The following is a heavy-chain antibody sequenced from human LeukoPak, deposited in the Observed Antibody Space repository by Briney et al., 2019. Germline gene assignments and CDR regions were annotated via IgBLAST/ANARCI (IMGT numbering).Heavy chain of an antibody. CDR3: ASDIAAAGGVDY. J-gene: IGHJ4*02. V-gene: IGHV3-74*01. Sequence: PGGSLRLSCSASGFTFSSYWMHWVRQVPGKGLVWVSGIKSDGSRTDFADSVKGRFTISRDNAKNSLYLQMNSLRAEDTAVYYCASDIAAAGGVDYWGQGTLVTVSS. D-gene: IGHD6-13*01. CDR1: GFTFSSYW. CDR2: IKSDGSRT.